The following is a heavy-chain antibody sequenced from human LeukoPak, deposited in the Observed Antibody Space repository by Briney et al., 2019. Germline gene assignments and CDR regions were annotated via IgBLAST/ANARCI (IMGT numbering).Heavy chain of an antibody. CDR3: ARDGNHMGIDQVIVVVPAAVNFDY. V-gene: IGHV1-2*02. CDR1: GYTFTGYY. D-gene: IGHD2-2*01. Sequence: ASVKVSCKASGYTFTGYYMHWVRQAPGQGLEWMGWINPNSGGTNYAQKFQGRVTMTRDTSISTAYMELSRLRSDDTAVYYCARDGNHMGIDQVIVVVPAAVNFDYWGQGTLVTVSS. CDR2: INPNSGGT. J-gene: IGHJ4*02.